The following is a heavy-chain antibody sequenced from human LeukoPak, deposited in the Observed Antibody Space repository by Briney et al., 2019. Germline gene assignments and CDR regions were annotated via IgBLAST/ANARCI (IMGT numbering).Heavy chain of an antibody. Sequence: GGSLRLSCAASGFTFSSYAMHWVRQAPGKGLEWVAVISYDGSNKYYADSVKGRFTISRDNSKNTLYLQMNSLRAEDTAVYYCAKDRRVAVYYFDYWGQGTLVTVSS. CDR2: ISYDGSNK. D-gene: IGHD6-19*01. J-gene: IGHJ4*02. CDR1: GFTFSSYA. V-gene: IGHV3-30*04. CDR3: AKDRRVAVYYFDY.